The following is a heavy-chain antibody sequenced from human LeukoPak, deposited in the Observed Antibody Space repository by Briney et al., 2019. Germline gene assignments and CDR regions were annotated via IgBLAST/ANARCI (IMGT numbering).Heavy chain of an antibody. CDR2: IYTSGSI. Sequence: SETLSLTCTVSGGSISSYYWSWIRQPAGKGLEWIGRIYTSGSINYNPSLKSRVTMSVDTSKNQFSLKLSSVTAADTAVYYCARGRIAAAGIPLLYFDYWGQGTLVTVSS. D-gene: IGHD6-13*01. CDR3: ARGRIAAAGIPLLYFDY. CDR1: GGSISSYY. V-gene: IGHV4-4*07. J-gene: IGHJ4*02.